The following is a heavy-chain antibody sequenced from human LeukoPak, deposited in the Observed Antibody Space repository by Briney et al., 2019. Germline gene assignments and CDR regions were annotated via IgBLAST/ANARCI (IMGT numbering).Heavy chain of an antibody. Sequence: GGSLRLSCAASGFTFSSYAMSWVRQAPGKGLEWVSAISGSGGSTYYADSVKVRFTISRDNSKNTLYLQMNSLRAEDTAVYYCALTPPGDYGYFDYWGQGTLVTVSS. CDR2: ISGSGGST. CDR1: GFTFSSYA. CDR3: ALTPPGDYGYFDY. J-gene: IGHJ4*02. V-gene: IGHV3-23*01. D-gene: IGHD4-17*01.